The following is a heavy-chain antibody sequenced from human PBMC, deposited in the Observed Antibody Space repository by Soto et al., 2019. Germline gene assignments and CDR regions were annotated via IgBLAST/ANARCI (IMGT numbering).Heavy chain of an antibody. J-gene: IGHJ5*02. CDR3: ARAYGGNPALFDP. D-gene: IGHD4-17*01. CDR2: IYPGGST. V-gene: IGHV3-53*01. CDR1: GFIVSGDY. Sequence: EVQLVESGGGLIQPGGSLRLSCAASGFIVSGDYMSWVRQAPGKGLEWVSVIYPGGSTYYADSVKGRFTFSRDNSKNTLYLHMNSLRVEDTAVYYCARAYGGNPALFDPWGQGPLVTVSS.